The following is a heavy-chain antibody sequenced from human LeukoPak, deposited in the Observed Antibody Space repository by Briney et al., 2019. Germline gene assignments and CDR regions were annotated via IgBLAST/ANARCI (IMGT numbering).Heavy chain of an antibody. CDR2: IYATGTT. V-gene: IGHV4-4*07. CDR1: DTSINTYY. CDR3: ARTSAYSDDAFDI. D-gene: IGHD6-13*01. J-gene: IGHJ3*02. Sequence: PSETLSLTCTVSDTSINTYYWSWIRQPAGKGLEWIGHIYATGTTNYNPSLNSRVTMSIDTSKNQFSLNLRSVTAADTAVYYCARTSAYSDDAFDIWGQGTMVTVSS.